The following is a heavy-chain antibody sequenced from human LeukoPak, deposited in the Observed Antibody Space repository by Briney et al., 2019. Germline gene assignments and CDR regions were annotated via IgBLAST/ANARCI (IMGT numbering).Heavy chain of an antibody. CDR1: GFTFSSYA. D-gene: IGHD6-13*01. J-gene: IGHJ4*02. CDR3: ARIAAGAGTHFDY. V-gene: IGHV3-30*04. CDR2: ISFDGSNG. Sequence: PGGSLRLSCTASGFTFSSYAMHWVRQAPGKGLEWVAVISFDGSNGYYADSVKGRFTFSRDNFKNRLYLQMNSLRAEDTAVYYCARIAAGAGTHFDYWGQGTLVTVSS.